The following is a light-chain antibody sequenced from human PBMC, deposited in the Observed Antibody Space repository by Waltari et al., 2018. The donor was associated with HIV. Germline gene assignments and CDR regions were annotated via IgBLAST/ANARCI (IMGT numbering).Light chain of an antibody. CDR2: KAS. V-gene: IGKV1-5*03. CDR1: QSISSW. CDR3: QQYNSYPYP. J-gene: IGKJ2*01. Sequence: DIQMTQSPSTLSASVGDRVTITCRASQSISSWLAWYQQKPGKAPKLLIYKASSLESGVPSRFSGSGSGTEFTLTISSLQPDDFATYYCQQYNSYPYPFGQGTKLEIK.